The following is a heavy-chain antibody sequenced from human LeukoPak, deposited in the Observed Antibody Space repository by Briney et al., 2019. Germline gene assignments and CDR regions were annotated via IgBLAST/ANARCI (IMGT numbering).Heavy chain of an antibody. D-gene: IGHD1-26*01. Sequence: ASVKVCCKASGYTFNRYGISWVRQAPGQGLEWMGIINPSGGSTTYAQKFQGSVTMTRDMSTSTVYMELSSLRSEDTAVYYCARSPSAGTYYNYYYYYMDVWGKGTTVIVSS. CDR2: INPSGGST. CDR1: GYTFNRYG. J-gene: IGHJ6*03. V-gene: IGHV1-46*02. CDR3: ARSPSAGTYYNYYYYYMDV.